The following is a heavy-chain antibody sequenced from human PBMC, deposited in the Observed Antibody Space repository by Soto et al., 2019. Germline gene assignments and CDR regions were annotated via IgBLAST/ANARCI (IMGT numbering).Heavy chain of an antibody. V-gene: IGHV3-30*18. CDR2: ISYDGSNK. Sequence: LRLSCAASGFTFSSYGMHWVRQAPGKGLEWVAVISYDGSNKYYADSVKGRFTISRDNSKNTLYLQMNSLRAEDTAVYYCAKAGEYSSSSPFDYWGQGTLVTVSS. CDR3: AKAGEYSSSSPFDY. CDR1: GFTFSSYG. J-gene: IGHJ4*02. D-gene: IGHD6-6*01.